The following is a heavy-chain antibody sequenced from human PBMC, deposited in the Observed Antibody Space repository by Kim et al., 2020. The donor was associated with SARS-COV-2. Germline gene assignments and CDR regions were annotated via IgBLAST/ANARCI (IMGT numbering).Heavy chain of an antibody. CDR3: AKESIAAAGTWV. V-gene: IGHV3-9*01. J-gene: IGHJ4*02. CDR2: ISWNSGSI. CDR1: GFTFDDYA. D-gene: IGHD6-13*01. Sequence: GGSLRLSCAASGFTFDDYAMHWVRQAPGKGLEWVSGISWNSGSIGYADSVKGRFTISRDNATNSLYLQMNSLRAEDTALYYCAKESIAAAGTWVWGQGTLVTVSS.